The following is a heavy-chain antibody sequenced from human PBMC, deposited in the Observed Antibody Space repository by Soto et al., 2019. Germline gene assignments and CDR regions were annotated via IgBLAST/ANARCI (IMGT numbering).Heavy chain of an antibody. CDR1: GFTFSDYY. CDR3: ARASHPYYDILTGLMDV. CDR2: ISSSSSYT. D-gene: IGHD3-9*01. Sequence: QVQLVESGGGLVKPGGSLRLSCAASGFTFSDYYMSWIRQAPGKGLEWVSYISSSSSYTNYADSVKGRFTISRDNAKNSLYLQMNSLRAEDTAVYYCARASHPYYDILTGLMDVWGQGTTVTVSS. J-gene: IGHJ6*02. V-gene: IGHV3-11*05.